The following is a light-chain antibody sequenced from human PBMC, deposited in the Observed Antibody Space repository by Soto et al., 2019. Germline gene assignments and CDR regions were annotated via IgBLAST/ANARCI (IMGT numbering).Light chain of an antibody. V-gene: IGLV2-8*01. J-gene: IGLJ3*02. CDR1: SSDVGAYKY. CDR3: SSYVGSDIWV. CDR2: EVS. Sequence: QPVLTQPPSASGSPGQSVTISCTGTSSDVGAYKYVSWYQQYPGKAPKLMIYEVSKRPSGVSDRFSGSKSGNTASLTVSGLQAEDEADYYCSSYVGSDIWVFGGGTKLTVL.